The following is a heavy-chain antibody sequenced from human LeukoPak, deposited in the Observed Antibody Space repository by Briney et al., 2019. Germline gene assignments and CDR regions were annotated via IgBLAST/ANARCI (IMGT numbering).Heavy chain of an antibody. CDR2: INWNSDTI. J-gene: IGHJ4*02. CDR3: AKGYHYDSSGYYGGFDY. V-gene: IGHV3-9*01. CDR1: GFNFDDYA. D-gene: IGHD3-22*01. Sequence: GGSLRLSCATSGFNFDDYAMQWVRQAPGKGLEWVSGINWNSDTIGYADSVKDRFTISRDNAKNSLYLQMNSLRAEDTALYYCAKGYHYDSSGYYGGFDYWGQGTLVTVSS.